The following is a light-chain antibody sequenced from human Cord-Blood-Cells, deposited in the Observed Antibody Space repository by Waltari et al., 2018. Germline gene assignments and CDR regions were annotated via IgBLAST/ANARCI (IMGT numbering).Light chain of an antibody. CDR3: CSYAGSSTLVV. Sequence: QPALTQPASVSRSPGQSITISCTGTSSDVGGYNLVSWYQQHPGKAPKLMIYEGSKRPTGVSNRFSGSKSGNTASLTISGLQAEDEADYYCCSYAGSSTLVVFGGGTKLTVL. CDR2: EGS. V-gene: IGLV2-23*01. CDR1: SSDVGGYNL. J-gene: IGLJ2*01.